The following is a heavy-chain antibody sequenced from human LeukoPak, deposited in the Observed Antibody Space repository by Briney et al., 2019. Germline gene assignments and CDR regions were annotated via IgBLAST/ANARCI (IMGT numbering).Heavy chain of an antibody. Sequence: GESLKISCKGSGYSFTNYWIAWVGQMPGKGLEWMGVIYPGDSDIRYSPSFQGQVTISADNSISTAYLQWSSLKASDTAMYYCARTHTYRSDYWGQGTLVTVSS. CDR1: GYSFTNYW. V-gene: IGHV5-51*01. J-gene: IGHJ4*02. CDR2: IYPGDSDI. CDR3: ARTHTYRSDY. D-gene: IGHD2-21*01.